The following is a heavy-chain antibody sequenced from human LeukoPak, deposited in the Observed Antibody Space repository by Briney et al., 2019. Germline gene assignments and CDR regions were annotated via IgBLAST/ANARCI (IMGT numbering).Heavy chain of an antibody. CDR2: ISSSSSYI. CDR1: GFTFSSYS. Sequence: GGSLRLSCAASGFTFSSYSMNWVRQAPGKGLEWVSSISSSSSYIYYADSVKGRFTISRDNAKNSLYLQMNSLRAEDTAVYYCAREILGQLPHYFDSWGQGTLVTVSS. D-gene: IGHD2-2*01. CDR3: AREILGQLPHYFDS. V-gene: IGHV3-21*01. J-gene: IGHJ4*02.